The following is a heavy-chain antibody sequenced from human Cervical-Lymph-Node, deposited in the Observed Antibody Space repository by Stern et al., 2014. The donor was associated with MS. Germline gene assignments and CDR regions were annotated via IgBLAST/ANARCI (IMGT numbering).Heavy chain of an antibody. J-gene: IGHJ4*02. CDR1: GDSISNDNW. Sequence: QVQLQESGPGLVRPSGTLYLTCAVSGDSISNDNWWSWVRQPPGKGLEWIGEVYHTGSANYDPSLKSRVTISVDKSKNQFSLRLTSMTAADTAVYYCARDQGFQLMNSWGQGTLVIVSS. D-gene: IGHD2-2*01. V-gene: IGHV4-4*02. CDR2: VYHTGSA. CDR3: ARDQGFQLMNS.